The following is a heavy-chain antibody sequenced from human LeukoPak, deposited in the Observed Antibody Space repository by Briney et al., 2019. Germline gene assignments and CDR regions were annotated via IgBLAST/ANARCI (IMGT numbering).Heavy chain of an antibody. CDR2: INHSGST. CDR3: ARYYGSGRDGDY. D-gene: IGHD3-10*01. Sequence: SETLSLTCAVYGASFSGFYWTWIRQPPGKGLEWIGEINHSGSTNYNPSLKSRVTISVDTSKNQFSLKVNSVTAADTAVYFCARYYGSGRDGDYWGQGTLVTVSS. J-gene: IGHJ4*02. V-gene: IGHV4-34*01. CDR1: GASFSGFY.